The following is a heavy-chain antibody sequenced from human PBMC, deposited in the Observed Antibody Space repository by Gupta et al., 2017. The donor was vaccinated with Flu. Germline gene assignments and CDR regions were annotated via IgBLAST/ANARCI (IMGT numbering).Heavy chain of an antibody. CDR2: IIPIFGTA. CDR1: SYA. D-gene: IGHD2-8*01. CDR3: ARGAPDVLMVYALDY. V-gene: IGHV1-69*01. Sequence: SYAISWVRQAPGQGLEWMGGIIPIFGTANYAQKFQGRVTITADESTSTAYMELSSLRSEDTAVYYCARGAPDVLMVYALDYWGQGTLVTVSS. J-gene: IGHJ4*02.